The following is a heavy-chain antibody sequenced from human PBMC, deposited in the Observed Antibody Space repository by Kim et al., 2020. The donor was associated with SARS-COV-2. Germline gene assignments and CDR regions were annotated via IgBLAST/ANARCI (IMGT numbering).Heavy chain of an antibody. D-gene: IGHD1-1*01. CDR2: VNGGNGNT. V-gene: IGHV1-3*01. J-gene: IGHJ4*02. CDR3: SISAVWGTGGHNCDL. Sequence: ASVKVSCKASGYTFTSYSMHWVRQVPGQGLELGGWVNGGNGNTKYSPKFQDRVTRTRDTFATTAFRELWGLRPEDTAMYYRSISAVWGTGGHNCDLWGQG. CDR1: GYTFTSYS.